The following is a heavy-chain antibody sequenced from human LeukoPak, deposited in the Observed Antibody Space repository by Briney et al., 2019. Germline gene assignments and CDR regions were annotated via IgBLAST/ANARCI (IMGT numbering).Heavy chain of an antibody. V-gene: IGHV3-21*01. Sequence: GGSLRLSCAASGFTFSSYSMNWVRQAPGKGLEWVSSISSSSSYIYYADSVKGRFTISRDNAKNSLYLQMNSLRAEDTAVYYCATYYDILTGTKYYFDYWGQGTLVTVSS. CDR2: ISSSSSYI. CDR3: ATYYDILTGTKYYFDY. D-gene: IGHD3-9*01. CDR1: GFTFSSYS. J-gene: IGHJ4*02.